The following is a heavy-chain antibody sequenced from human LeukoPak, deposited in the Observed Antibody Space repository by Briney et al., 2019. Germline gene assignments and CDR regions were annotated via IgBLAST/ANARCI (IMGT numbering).Heavy chain of an antibody. D-gene: IGHD3-22*01. J-gene: IGHJ6*03. Sequence: SETLSLTCTVSGGSISSYYWSWIRQPPGKGLEWIGYIYYSGSTNYNPSLKSRVTISVDTSKNQFSLKLSSVTAADTAVYYCARDQYYYDSSGYIYYMDVWGKGTTVTISS. CDR3: ARDQYYYDSSGYIYYMDV. CDR1: GGSISSYY. CDR2: IYYSGST. V-gene: IGHV4-59*01.